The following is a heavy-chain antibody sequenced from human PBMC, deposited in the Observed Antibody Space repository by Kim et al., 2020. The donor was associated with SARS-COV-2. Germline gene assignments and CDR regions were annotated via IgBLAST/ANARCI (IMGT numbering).Heavy chain of an antibody. V-gene: IGHV1-69*13. CDR1: GGTFSSYA. Sequence: SVKVSCKASGGTFSSYAISWVRQAPGQGLEWMGGIIPIFGTANYAQKFQGRVTITADESTSTAYMELSSLRSEDTAVYYCATVTTYYYYMDVWGKGTTVTVSS. CDR3: ATVTTYYYYMDV. CDR2: IIPIFGTA. J-gene: IGHJ6*03. D-gene: IGHD4-17*01.